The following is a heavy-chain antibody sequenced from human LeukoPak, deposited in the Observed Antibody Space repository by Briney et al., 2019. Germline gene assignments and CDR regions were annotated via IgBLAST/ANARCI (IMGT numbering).Heavy chain of an antibody. V-gene: IGHV4-30-2*01. CDR2: TYHSGST. CDR3: ARDRKDIVAANDAFDI. D-gene: IGHD5-12*01. CDR1: GGSISSGGYY. J-gene: IGHJ3*02. Sequence: SQTLSLTCTVSGGSISSGGYYWSWIRQPPGKGLEWIGYTYHSGSTYYNPSLKSRVTISVDRSKNQFSLKLSSVTAADTAVYYCARDRKDIVAANDAFDIWGQGTMVTVSS.